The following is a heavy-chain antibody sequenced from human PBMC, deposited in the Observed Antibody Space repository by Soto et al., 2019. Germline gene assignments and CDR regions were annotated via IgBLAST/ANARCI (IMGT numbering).Heavy chain of an antibody. V-gene: IGHV4-31*03. D-gene: IGHD5-12*01. CDR3: AAGGGLPRYY. J-gene: IGHJ4*02. Sequence: SETLSLTCTVSGGSINSGGYYWSWIRQHPGKGLEWIGYIYNSGSTYYNPSLKSRVTISVDRSKNQFSLKLSSVTAADTAVYYCAAGGGLPRYYWGQGTLVTVSS. CDR1: GGSINSGGYY. CDR2: IYNSGST.